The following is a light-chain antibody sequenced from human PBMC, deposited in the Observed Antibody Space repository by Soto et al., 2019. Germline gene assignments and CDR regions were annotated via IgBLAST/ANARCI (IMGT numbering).Light chain of an antibody. CDR1: QGISNY. V-gene: IGKV1-27*01. CDR2: AAS. Sequence: DIQMTQSPSSLSASVGDRVTITCRASQGISNYLAWYQQKPGKVPKLLIYAASTLQSGVPSRFSGSGSGTDFTLTISSLTPEDVATYYCQKYNSAPRTFGQGTKVEIK. J-gene: IGKJ1*01. CDR3: QKYNSAPRT.